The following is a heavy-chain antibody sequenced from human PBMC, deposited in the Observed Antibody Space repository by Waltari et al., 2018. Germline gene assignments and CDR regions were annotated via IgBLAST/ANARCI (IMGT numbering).Heavy chain of an antibody. CDR1: GGSISSSSYY. D-gene: IGHD1-26*01. J-gene: IGHJ3*02. Sequence: QLQLQESGPGLVKPSETLSLTCTVSGGSISSSSYYWGWIRQPPGKGLEWIGSIYYSGSTYYNPSLKSRVTISVDTSKNQFSLKLSSVTAADTVVYYCALQGANSLNAFDIWGQGTMVTVSS. CDR2: IYYSGST. V-gene: IGHV4-39*07. CDR3: ALQGANSLNAFDI.